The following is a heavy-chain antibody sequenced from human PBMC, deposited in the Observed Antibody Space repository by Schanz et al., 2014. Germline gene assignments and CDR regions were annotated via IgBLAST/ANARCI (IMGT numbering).Heavy chain of an antibody. Sequence: QVQLVESGGGLVQPGGSLRLSCAASGFIFSDYYMAWIRQAPGKGPEYVSYISSGGTTTYHSDSVKGRFTISRDSAENSLYLQMNSLRAEDTAVYYCAKGRFGELSAFDIWGQGTRVTVSS. CDR3: AKGRFGELSAFDI. V-gene: IGHV3-11*01. CDR2: ISSGGTTT. CDR1: GFIFSDYY. D-gene: IGHD3-10*01. J-gene: IGHJ3*02.